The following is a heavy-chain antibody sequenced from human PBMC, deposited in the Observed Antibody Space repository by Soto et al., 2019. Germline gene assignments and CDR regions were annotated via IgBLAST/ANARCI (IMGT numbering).Heavy chain of an antibody. D-gene: IGHD1-26*01. J-gene: IGHJ1*01. CDR1: GFTVSTNY. CDR2: IYSGGGT. CDR3: ARDLVGATTEYFEH. V-gene: IGHV3-66*01. Sequence: EVQLVESGGGLVQPGGSLRLSCAASGFTVSTNYMSWVRQAPGKGLEWVSVIYSGGGTYYADSVKGRFTISRDNTKNTLYLQMHRLRAEDTAVYYGARDLVGATTEYFEHWGQGTLVTVSS.